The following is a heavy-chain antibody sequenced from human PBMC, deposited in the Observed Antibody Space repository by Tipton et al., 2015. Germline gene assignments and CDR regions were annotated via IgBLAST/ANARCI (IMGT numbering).Heavy chain of an antibody. J-gene: IGHJ4*02. CDR2: ISHSGKT. CDR1: AYSISTDYY. Sequence: TLSLTCAVSAYSISTDYYWVWIRQPPGKGLEWIGAISHSGKTYSNPSLKSRVTISADTSKNQFSLRLTSVTAAGTAVYYCARHGEKYCSGGDCYPRSPDYWGQGTLVTVSS. CDR3: ARHGEKYCSGGDCYPRSPDY. D-gene: IGHD2-15*01. V-gene: IGHV4-38-2*01.